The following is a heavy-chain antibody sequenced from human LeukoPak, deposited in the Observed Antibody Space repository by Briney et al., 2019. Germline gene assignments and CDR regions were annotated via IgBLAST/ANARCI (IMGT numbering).Heavy chain of an antibody. CDR2: IYYSGST. CDR3: ARQPWDIVVVPAARPFDY. D-gene: IGHD2-2*01. V-gene: IGHV4-39*01. Sequence: PSETLSLTCTVSGGSISSSSYYWGWIRQPPGKGLEWIGSIYYSGSTSYNPSLKSRVTISVDTSKNQFSLKLSSVTAADTAVYYCARQPWDIVVVPAARPFDYWGQGTLVTVSS. J-gene: IGHJ4*02. CDR1: GGSISSSSYY.